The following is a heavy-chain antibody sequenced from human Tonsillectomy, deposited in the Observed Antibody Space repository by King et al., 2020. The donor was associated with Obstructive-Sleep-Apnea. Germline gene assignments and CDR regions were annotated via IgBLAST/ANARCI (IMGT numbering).Heavy chain of an antibody. CDR2: IWYNEDHT. Sequence: VQLVESGGGVVQPGSSLRLSCAASGFSFSDYNMQWVRHIPGQGLELVALIWYNEDHTYYGHSVKGRFTISRDNAEHTVDLHMDSLRTDDTAVYECAKGAGQDSGWARYTDIWGRGTLVTVSS. CDR1: GFSFSDYN. D-gene: IGHD6-25*01. J-gene: IGHJ2*01. V-gene: IGHV3-33*06. CDR3: AKGAGQDSGWARYTDI.